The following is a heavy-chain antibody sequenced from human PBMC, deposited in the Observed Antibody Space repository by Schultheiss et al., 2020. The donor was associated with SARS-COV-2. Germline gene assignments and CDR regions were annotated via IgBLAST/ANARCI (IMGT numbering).Heavy chain of an antibody. CDR3: ARDYRGIWSGYSSYYYYYYMDV. J-gene: IGHJ6*03. D-gene: IGHD3-3*01. V-gene: IGHV3-11*06. CDR2: ISSSSSYT. Sequence: GGSLRLSCAASGFAVSSFYMNWVRQAPGEGLEWVSYISSSSSYTNYADSVKGRFTISRDNAKNSLYLQMNSLRAEDTAVYYCARDYRGIWSGYSSYYYYYYMDVWGKGTTVTVSS. CDR1: GFAVSSFY.